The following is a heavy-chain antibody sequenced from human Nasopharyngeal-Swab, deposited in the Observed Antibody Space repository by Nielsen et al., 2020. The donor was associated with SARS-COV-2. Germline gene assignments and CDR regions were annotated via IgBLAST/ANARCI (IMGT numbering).Heavy chain of an antibody. D-gene: IGHD6-19*01. CDR3: AREDKGQWLVPGSFDY. CDR1: GFTFSDYY. Sequence: GESLKISCAASGFTFSDYYMSWIRQAPGKGLEWVSYISSSSSTIYYADSVKGRFTISRDNAKNSLYLQMNSLRAEDTAVYYCAREDKGQWLVPGSFDYWGQGTLVTVSS. CDR2: ISSSSSTI. J-gene: IGHJ4*02. V-gene: IGHV3-11*04.